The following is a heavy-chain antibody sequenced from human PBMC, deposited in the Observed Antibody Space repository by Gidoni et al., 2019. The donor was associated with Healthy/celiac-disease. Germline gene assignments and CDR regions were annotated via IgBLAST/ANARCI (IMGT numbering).Heavy chain of an antibody. CDR1: GFTFSNAW. CDR3: TTQLIMITFGGVIEIGGFNDY. CDR2: IKSKTDGGTT. V-gene: IGHV3-15*01. Sequence: EVQLVESGGGLVKPGGSLRLSCAASGFTFSNAWMSWVCQAPGKALEWVGRIKSKTDGGTTDYAAPVKGRFTISRDDSKNTLYLQMNSLKTEDTAVYYCTTQLIMITFGGVIEIGGFNDYWGQGTLVTVSS. J-gene: IGHJ4*02. D-gene: IGHD3-16*02.